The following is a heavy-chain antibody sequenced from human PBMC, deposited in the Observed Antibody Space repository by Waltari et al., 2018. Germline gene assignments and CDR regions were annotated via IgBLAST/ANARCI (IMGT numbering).Heavy chain of an antibody. CDR2: IDNYGSIT. CDR3: ALDLGGYAGS. D-gene: IGHD2-2*01. J-gene: IGHJ4*02. CDR1: GFTFENFW. Sequence: EVQLVESGGGLVQPGGSLRLSCAALGFTFENFWMHWVRQVPGKGLVWVSRIDNYGSITTYADSVEGRFTISRDNAKNTLYLQMNSLTVADTALYYCALDLGGYAGSWGQGTMVTVSS. V-gene: IGHV3-74*01.